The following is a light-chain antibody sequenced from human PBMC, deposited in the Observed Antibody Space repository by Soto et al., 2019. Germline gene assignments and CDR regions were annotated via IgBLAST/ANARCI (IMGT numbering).Light chain of an antibody. CDR2: DVS. CDR3: SSYTSSSTYV. V-gene: IGLV2-14*01. CDR1: SSDVGGYNY. J-gene: IGLJ1*01. Sequence: QSVLTQPASVSGFPGQSITISCTGTSSDVGGYNYVSWYQQHPGKAPKLMIYDVSNRPSGVSNRFSGSKSGNTASLTISGLQAEDEADYYCSSYTSSSTYVFATGTKVTVL.